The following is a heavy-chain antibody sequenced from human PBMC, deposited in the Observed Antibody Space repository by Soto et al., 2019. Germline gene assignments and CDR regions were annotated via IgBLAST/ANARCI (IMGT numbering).Heavy chain of an antibody. Sequence: PSETLSLTCAVYGGSFSGYYWSWIRQPPGKGLEWIGEINHSGSTNYNPSLKSRVTISVDTSKNQFSLKLSSVTAADTAVYYRARSMVRGVIPYYYYYGMDVWGQGTTVTVSS. D-gene: IGHD3-10*01. CDR2: INHSGST. CDR3: ARSMVRGVIPYYYYYGMDV. J-gene: IGHJ6*02. CDR1: GGSFSGYY. V-gene: IGHV4-34*01.